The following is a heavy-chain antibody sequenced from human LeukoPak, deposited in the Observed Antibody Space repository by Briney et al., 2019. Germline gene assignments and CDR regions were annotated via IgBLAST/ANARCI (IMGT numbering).Heavy chain of an antibody. J-gene: IGHJ6*03. CDR1: GYTFTSYY. CDR2: INPSGGST. CDR3: ARDWYDILTGNYYYYMDV. V-gene: IGHV1-46*01. D-gene: IGHD3-9*01. Sequence: GASVKVSCKASGYTFTSYYMHWVRQAHGQGLEWMGIINPSGGSTSYAQKFQGRVTMTRDTSISTAYMELSRLRSDDTAVYYCARDWYDILTGNYYYYMDVWGKGTTVTISS.